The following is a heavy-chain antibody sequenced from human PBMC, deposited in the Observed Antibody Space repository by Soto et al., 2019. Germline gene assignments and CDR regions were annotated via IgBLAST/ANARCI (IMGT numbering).Heavy chain of an antibody. V-gene: IGHV4-39*01. CDR2: IYYIGNT. Sequence: SETLSLTCIVSNGSISSMSSYWGWIRQTPGKGLEWIGSIYYIGNTYYNPSLKSRVTISIDTSKTQFSLKMNSVTAADTAVYFCGGQDYGAKGYYLENWGQGALVTVPQ. CDR3: GGQDYGAKGYYLEN. CDR1: NGSISSMSSY. J-gene: IGHJ4*02. D-gene: IGHD4-17*01.